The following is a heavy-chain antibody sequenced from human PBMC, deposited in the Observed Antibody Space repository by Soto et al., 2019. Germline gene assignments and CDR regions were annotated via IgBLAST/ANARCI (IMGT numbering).Heavy chain of an antibody. V-gene: IGHV4-31*03. CDR1: GGSISSDGYY. J-gene: IGHJ4*02. CDR3: ARDAGYSGYDSNPFDY. CDR2: IYYSGST. Sequence: PSETLSLTCTVSGGSISSDGYYWSWIRQHPGKGLEWIGYIYYSGSTYYNPSLKSRVTISVDTSKNQFSLKLSSVTAADTAVYYCARDAGYSGYDSNPFDYWGQGTLVTVSS. D-gene: IGHD5-12*01.